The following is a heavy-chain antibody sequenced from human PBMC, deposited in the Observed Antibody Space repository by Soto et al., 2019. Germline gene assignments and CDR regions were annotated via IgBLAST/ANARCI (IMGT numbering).Heavy chain of an antibody. D-gene: IGHD3-9*01. V-gene: IGHV3-48*01. CDR2: ISSSSSTI. J-gene: IGHJ6*02. CDR3: ARDRSYYAILTGEYYCYYGMDV. Sequence: EVQLVESGGGLVQPGGSLRLSCAASGFTFSSYSMNWVRQAPGKGLEWVSYISSSSSTIYYADSVKGRFTISRDNAKNSLYLQMNSLRAEDTAVYYCARDRSYYAILTGEYYCYYGMDVWGQGTTVTVSS. CDR1: GFTFSSYS.